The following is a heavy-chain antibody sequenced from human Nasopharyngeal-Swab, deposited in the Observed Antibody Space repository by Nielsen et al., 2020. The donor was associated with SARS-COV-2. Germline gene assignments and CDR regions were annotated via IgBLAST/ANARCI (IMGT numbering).Heavy chain of an antibody. V-gene: IGHV3-53*01. Sequence: WIRQPPGKGLEWVSVIYSGGSTYYADSVKGRFTISRDNSKNTLYLQMNSLRAEDTAVYYCARGDDYVWGSYLGYWGQGTLVTVSS. CDR3: ARGDDYVWGSYLGY. D-gene: IGHD3-16*01. CDR2: IYSGGST. J-gene: IGHJ4*02.